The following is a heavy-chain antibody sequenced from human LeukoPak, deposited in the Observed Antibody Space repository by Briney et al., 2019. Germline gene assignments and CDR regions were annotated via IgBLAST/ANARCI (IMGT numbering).Heavy chain of an antibody. V-gene: IGHV3-64D*06. J-gene: IGHJ5*02. Sequence: GGSLRLSCSASGFTFSSYAMHWVRQAPGKGLEYVSAISSNGGSTYYADSVKGRFTISRDNSKNTLYLQMSSLRAEETAAYYCVKAPHGEPNNWFDPWGQGTLVTVSS. CDR3: VKAPHGEPNNWFDP. CDR1: GFTFSSYA. D-gene: IGHD5-24*01. CDR2: ISSNGGST.